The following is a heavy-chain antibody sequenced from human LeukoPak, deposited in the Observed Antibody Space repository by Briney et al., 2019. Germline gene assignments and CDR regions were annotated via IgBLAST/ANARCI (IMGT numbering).Heavy chain of an antibody. Sequence: GGSLRLSCAASASTFSSYGMHWVRQAPGKGLEWVAVISYDGSNKYYADSVKGRFTISRDNSKNTLYLQMNSLRAEDTAVYYCARVTYSSSWYYYYYMDVWGKGTTVTVSS. D-gene: IGHD6-13*01. J-gene: IGHJ6*03. CDR3: ARVTYSSSWYYYYYMDV. CDR2: ISYDGSNK. CDR1: ASTFSSYG. V-gene: IGHV3-30*19.